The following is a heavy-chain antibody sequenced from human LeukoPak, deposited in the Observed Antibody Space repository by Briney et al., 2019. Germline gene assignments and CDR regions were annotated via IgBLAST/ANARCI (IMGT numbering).Heavy chain of an antibody. CDR2: INSDGSST. Sequence: QTGGSLRLSCAASGFTFSGFWMHWVRQTPGKGLVGVSRINSDGSSTNYADSVKGRFTISRDNAKNTLYLQMNSLRAEDTAVYYCARDAGAGWELLGRNDYWGQGTLVTVSS. D-gene: IGHD1-26*01. CDR3: ARDAGAGWELLGRNDY. V-gene: IGHV3-74*01. CDR1: GFTFSGFW. J-gene: IGHJ4*02.